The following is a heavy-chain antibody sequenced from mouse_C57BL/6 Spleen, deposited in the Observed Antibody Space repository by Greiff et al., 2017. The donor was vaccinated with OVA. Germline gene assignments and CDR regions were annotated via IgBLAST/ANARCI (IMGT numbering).Heavy chain of an antibody. CDR3: ASYYRNDGYFDV. J-gene: IGHJ1*03. CDR1: GYTFTSYT. Sequence: VQLQQSGADLARPGASVKMSCKASGYTFTSYTMHWVKQRPGQGLEWIGYINPSSGYTKYNQKFKDKATLTADKSSSTAYMQLSSLTSEDSAVNNGASYYRNDGYFDVGGTGTTVTVSS. D-gene: IGHD2-14*01. V-gene: IGHV1-4*01. CDR2: INPSSGYT.